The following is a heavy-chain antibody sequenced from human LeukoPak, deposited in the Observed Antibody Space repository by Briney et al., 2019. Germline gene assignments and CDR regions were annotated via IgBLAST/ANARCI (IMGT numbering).Heavy chain of an antibody. CDR1: GFTFSSYA. D-gene: IGHD1-26*01. J-gene: IGHJ5*02. V-gene: IGHV3-23*01. Sequence: GGSLRLSCAASGFTFSSYAMSWVRQAPGKGLEWVSAISGSGSTTYYADSVKGRFTISRDNSKNTLYLQMNSLRGDDTAVYYCAKAATWAYNWFDPWGQGTLVTVSS. CDR3: AKAATWAYNWFDP. CDR2: ISGSGSTT.